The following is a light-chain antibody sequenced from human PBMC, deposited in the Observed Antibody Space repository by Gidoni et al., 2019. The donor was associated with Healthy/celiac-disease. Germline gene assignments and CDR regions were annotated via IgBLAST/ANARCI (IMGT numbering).Light chain of an antibody. V-gene: IGKV3-20*01. Sequence: VLSQSPGTLSLSPGERATLSCRASQSVSSSYLAWYQQKPGQAPRLLIHGASSRATGIPDRCSGSGSGTDFTLTISRLEPEDVAVYYCQQYGSSPWTFGQGTKVEIK. CDR3: QQYGSSPWT. J-gene: IGKJ1*01. CDR2: GAS. CDR1: QSVSSSY.